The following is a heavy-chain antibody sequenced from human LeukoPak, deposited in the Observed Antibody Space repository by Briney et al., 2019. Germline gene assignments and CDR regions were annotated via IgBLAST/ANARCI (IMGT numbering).Heavy chain of an antibody. J-gene: IGHJ4*02. D-gene: IGHD3-3*01. CDR1: GFTFSNAW. CDR2: IKSKADGGTT. CDR3: TSLHTHTSLLLRDY. V-gene: IGHV3-15*01. Sequence: GGSLRLSCAASGFTFSNAWMSWVRQAPGKGLEWVGRIKSKADGGTTDYAAPVKGRFTISRDDSKNTLYLQMNSLKTEDTAVYYCTSLHTHTSLLLRDYWGQGTLVTVSS.